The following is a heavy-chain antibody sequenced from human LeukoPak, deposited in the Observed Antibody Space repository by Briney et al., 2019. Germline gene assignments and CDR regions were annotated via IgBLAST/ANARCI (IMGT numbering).Heavy chain of an antibody. J-gene: IGHJ4*02. Sequence: GGSLRLSCVASGFTFRSYWMSWVRQAPGKGLEWVSSISSSSSYIYYADSVKGRFTISRDNAKNSLYLQMNSLRAGDTAVYYCARPISSGWIVFDYWGQGTLVTVSS. CDR2: ISSSSSYI. V-gene: IGHV3-21*01. CDR1: GFTFRSYW. D-gene: IGHD6-19*01. CDR3: ARPISSGWIVFDY.